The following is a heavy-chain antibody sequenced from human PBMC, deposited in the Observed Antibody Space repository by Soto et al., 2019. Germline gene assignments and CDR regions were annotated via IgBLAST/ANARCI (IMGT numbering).Heavy chain of an antibody. D-gene: IGHD3-3*01. Sequence: SETLSLTCTVSGGSISSGDYYWSWIRQPPGKGLEWIGYIYYSGSTYYNPSLKSRVTISVDTSKNQFSLKLSSVTAADTAVYYCARVFQGYYYMDVWGKGTTVTVAS. V-gene: IGHV4-30-4*01. CDR2: IYYSGST. J-gene: IGHJ6*03. CDR3: ARVFQGYYYMDV. CDR1: GGSISSGDYY.